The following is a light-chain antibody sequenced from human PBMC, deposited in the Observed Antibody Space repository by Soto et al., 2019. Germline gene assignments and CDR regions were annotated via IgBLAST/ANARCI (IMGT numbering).Light chain of an antibody. CDR1: QSLVYSDGNTY. Sequence: DVVMTQSPLSLPVTLGQPASISCRSSQSLVYSDGNTYLSWFQQRPGQSPRRLIYQVSNRDSGVPDRFSGSGSGTDFTLKISRVEAEDVGAYYFMQATHWTWTFCQWTTVEVK. J-gene: IGKJ1*01. V-gene: IGKV2-30*01. CDR2: QVS. CDR3: MQATHWTWT.